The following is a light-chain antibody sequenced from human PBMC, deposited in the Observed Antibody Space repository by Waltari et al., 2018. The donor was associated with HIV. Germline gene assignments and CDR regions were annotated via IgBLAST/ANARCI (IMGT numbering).Light chain of an antibody. J-gene: IGLJ2*01. CDR2: EVS. Sequence: QSALTQPASVSGSPGQSITFSCTGTSSDVGGYNYVSWSQQHPGKAPKLMIYEVSNRPSGVSNRFSGSKSGNTASLTIAGLQAEDEADYYCSSYTSSSTRVFGGGTKLTVL. CDR1: SSDVGGYNY. CDR3: SSYTSSSTRV. V-gene: IGLV2-14*01.